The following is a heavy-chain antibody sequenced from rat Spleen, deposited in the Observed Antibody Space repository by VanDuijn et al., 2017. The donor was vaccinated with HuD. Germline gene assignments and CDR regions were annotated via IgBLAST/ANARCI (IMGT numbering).Heavy chain of an antibody. Sequence: EVQLQESGPGLVKPSQSLSLTCSVTGYSITSSYRWNWIRKFPGNKLEWMGYINSAGSTNYNPSLKSRLSITRDTSKNQFFLQVNSVTTEDTATYYCARGIYYYDGTYYPDYWGQGVMVTVSS. CDR1: GYSITSSYR. D-gene: IGHD1-12*02. J-gene: IGHJ2*01. V-gene: IGHV3-3*01. CDR3: ARGIYYYDGTYYPDY. CDR2: INSAGST.